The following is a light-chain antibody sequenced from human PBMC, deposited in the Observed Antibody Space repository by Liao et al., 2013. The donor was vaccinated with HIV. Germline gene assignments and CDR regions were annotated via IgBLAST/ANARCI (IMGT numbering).Light chain of an antibody. CDR3: QVWDSGSDV. V-gene: IGLV3-1*01. Sequence: SYVLTQPPSVSVSPGQTASISCSGDKLGDKYACWYQQKPGQSPVLIIYQDSKRPSGIPERFSGSNSGNTATLTISRVEAGDEADYYCQVWDSGSDVFGPGTKVTVL. CDR2: QDS. CDR1: KLGDKY. J-gene: IGLJ1*01.